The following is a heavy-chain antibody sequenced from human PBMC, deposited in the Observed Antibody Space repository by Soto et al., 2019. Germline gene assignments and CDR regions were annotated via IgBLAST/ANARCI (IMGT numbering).Heavy chain of an antibody. CDR2: INPNSGGT. CDR1: GYTFTGYY. J-gene: IGHJ6*02. V-gene: IGHV1-2*02. Sequence: QVQLVQSGAEVKKPGASVKVSCKASGYTFTGYYMHWVRQAPGQGLEWMGWINPNSGGTNYAQKFQGRVTMTRDTYISTAYMELSRLRSDDTAVYYCARAGPPRDTIQDPGMDVWGQGTTVTVSS. D-gene: IGHD3-3*01. CDR3: ARAGPPRDTIQDPGMDV.